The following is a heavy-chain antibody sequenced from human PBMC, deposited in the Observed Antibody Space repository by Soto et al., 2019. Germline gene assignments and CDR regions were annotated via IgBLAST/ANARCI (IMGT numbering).Heavy chain of an antibody. CDR3: ARDYGDYRYYYYGMDV. V-gene: IGHV4-31*03. CDR1: GGSISSGGYY. J-gene: IGHJ6*02. Sequence: SETLSLTCTFPGGSISSGGYYWIWIRQHPGKGLEWIGYIYYSGSTYYNPSLKSRVTISVDTSKNQFSLKLSSVTAADTAVYYCARDYGDYRYYYYGMDVWGQGTTVTVSS. D-gene: IGHD4-17*01. CDR2: IYYSGST.